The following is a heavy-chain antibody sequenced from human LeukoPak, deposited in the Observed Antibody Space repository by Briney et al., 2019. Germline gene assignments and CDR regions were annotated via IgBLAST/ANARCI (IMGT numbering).Heavy chain of an antibody. D-gene: IGHD6-19*01. J-gene: IGHJ4*02. V-gene: IGHV3-74*01. CDR3: ARDAGYSSGWYGRLYYFDY. Sequence: GGSLRLSCAASGITFSSHWMHWVRQDRGKGLIWVARISGDGGTTNYADSVKGRFTISRDNAKNTLHLQMNSLRAEDTAVYYCARDAGYSSGWYGRLYYFDYWGQGTLVTVSS. CDR1: GITFSSHW. CDR2: ISGDGGTT.